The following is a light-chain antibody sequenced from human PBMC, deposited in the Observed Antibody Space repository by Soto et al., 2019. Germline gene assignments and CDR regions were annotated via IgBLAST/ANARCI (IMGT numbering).Light chain of an antibody. CDR2: GAS. J-gene: IGKJ3*01. V-gene: IGKV3-20*01. Sequence: EIVFTQSPGTLSLSPGESATLSCRASQSVSSNYLAWYQQIPGQAPRLLIYGASRRATGIPDRFSGSGSGTDFILTISRLEPEDFAVYYCQHYGSSSLFTFGPGTKVDIK. CDR1: QSVSSNY. CDR3: QHYGSSSLFT.